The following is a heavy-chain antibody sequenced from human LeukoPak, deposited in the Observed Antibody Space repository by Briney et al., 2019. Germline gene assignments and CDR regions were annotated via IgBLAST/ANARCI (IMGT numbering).Heavy chain of an antibody. CDR1: GFPFTTYW. J-gene: IGHJ4*02. CDR2: INEYGGEK. Sequence: GGSLRLSCAASGFPFTTYWMSWVRQAPGKGLEWVANINEYGGEKYYADSVKGRFIISRDNARNSLYVQMNNLRAEDTAVYYCARTSGDPFDYWGQGTLVAVSS. CDR3: ARTSGDPFDY. D-gene: IGHD4-17*01. V-gene: IGHV3-7*01.